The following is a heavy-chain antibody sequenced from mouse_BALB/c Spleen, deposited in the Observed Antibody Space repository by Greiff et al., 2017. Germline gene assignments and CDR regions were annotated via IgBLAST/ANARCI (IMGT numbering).Heavy chain of an antibody. V-gene: IGHV5-17*02. CDR1: GFTFSSFG. CDR3: ARSGDYAMDY. Sequence: VQLKESGGGLVQPGGSRKLSCAASGFTFSSFGMHWVRQAPEKGLEWVAYISSGSSTIYYADTVKGRFTISRDNPKNTLFLQMTSLRSEDTAMYYCARSGDYAMDYWGQGTSVTVSS. D-gene: IGHD3-1*01. J-gene: IGHJ4*01. CDR2: ISSGSSTI.